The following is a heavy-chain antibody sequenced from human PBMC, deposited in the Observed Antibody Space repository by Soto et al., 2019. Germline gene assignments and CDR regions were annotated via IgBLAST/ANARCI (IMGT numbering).Heavy chain of an antibody. Sequence: GGSLRLSCAASGFTFSSYSMNWVRQAPGKGLEWVSSISSSSSYIYYADSVKGRFTISRDNAKNSLYLQMNSLRAEDTAVYYCARQLTYDFWSGYYFDYWGQGTLVTVSS. V-gene: IGHV3-21*01. D-gene: IGHD3-3*01. CDR3: ARQLTYDFWSGYYFDY. J-gene: IGHJ4*02. CDR2: ISSSSSYI. CDR1: GFTFSSYS.